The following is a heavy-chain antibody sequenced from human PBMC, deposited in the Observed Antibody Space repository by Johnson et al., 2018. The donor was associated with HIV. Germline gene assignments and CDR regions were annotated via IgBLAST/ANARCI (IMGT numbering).Heavy chain of an antibody. J-gene: IGHJ3*02. V-gene: IGHV3-43*01. Sequence: QLVESGGVVVQPGGSLRLSCAASGFTFDDYSMQWVRQPPGKGLEWVSLISWDGGSTYYADSVKGRFTISRDNSKNSLYLQMSSLRTEDTALYYCARDISGWYPGAFDIWGQGTMVTVSS. D-gene: IGHD6-19*01. CDR2: ISWDGGST. CDR1: GFTFDDYS. CDR3: ARDISGWYPGAFDI.